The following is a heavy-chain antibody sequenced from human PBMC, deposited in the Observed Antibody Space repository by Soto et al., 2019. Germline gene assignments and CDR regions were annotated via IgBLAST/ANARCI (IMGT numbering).Heavy chain of an antibody. Sequence: VYLVESGGGLVEPGRSLRLSCTASGFPLGNFLMSWFRQAPGKGIEWLGFIRSQPYGGTAEYAASVRGRFTISRDDSKGIAYLQMNNIHTEDSGVYYCIGSFPFWGQGTMVTVSS. CDR1: GFPLGNFL. J-gene: IGHJ4*02. CDR3: IGSFPF. D-gene: IGHD3-10*01. CDR2: IRSQPYGGTA. V-gene: IGHV3-49*03.